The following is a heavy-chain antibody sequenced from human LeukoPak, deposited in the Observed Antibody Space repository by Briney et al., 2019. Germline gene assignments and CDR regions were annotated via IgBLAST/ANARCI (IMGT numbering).Heavy chain of an antibody. Sequence: PGGSLRLSCAASGFTFSSYAMSWVRQAPGKGLEWVSAISGSGGSTYYADSVKGRFTISRDNSKNTLYLQMNSLRAEDTAVYYCAKDLTIFGVVIHRYFDYWGQGTLVTVSS. J-gene: IGHJ4*02. CDR2: ISGSGGST. CDR1: GFTFSSYA. D-gene: IGHD3-3*01. CDR3: AKDLTIFGVVIHRYFDY. V-gene: IGHV3-23*01.